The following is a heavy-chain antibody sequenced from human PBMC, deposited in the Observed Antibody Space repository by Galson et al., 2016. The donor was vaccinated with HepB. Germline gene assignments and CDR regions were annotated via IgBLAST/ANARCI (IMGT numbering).Heavy chain of an antibody. D-gene: IGHD3-16*01. J-gene: IGHJ6*02. Sequence: SLRLSCAASGFAFDDYIMHWVRQVPGKGLEWISLISWDGANTMYADSVKGRFTTSRDNTENSLYLHMSSLTTDDTALYYCGKNFLGSYARSWRLGDYSVDYWGQGTTVTVSS. CDR3: GKNFLGSYARSWRLGDYSVDY. CDR2: ISWDGANT. V-gene: IGHV3-43*01. CDR1: GFAFDDYI.